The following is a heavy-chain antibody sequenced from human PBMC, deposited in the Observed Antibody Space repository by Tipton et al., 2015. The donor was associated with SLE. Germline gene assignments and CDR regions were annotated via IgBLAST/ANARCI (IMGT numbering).Heavy chain of an antibody. CDR2: VSYTGST. V-gene: IGHV4-39*01. CDR3: ARQRSISSSYFRDYFDY. J-gene: IGHJ4*02. Sequence: TLSLTCAVSGYSISNTLYYWGWIRQPPGKGLEWIGSVSYTGSTNYNPSLRSRVTISVDTSKNQLTLRLRSVTAAETAVYYCARQRSISSSYFRDYFDYWGQGNPVTVSS. D-gene: IGHD2-15*01. CDR1: GYSISNTLYY.